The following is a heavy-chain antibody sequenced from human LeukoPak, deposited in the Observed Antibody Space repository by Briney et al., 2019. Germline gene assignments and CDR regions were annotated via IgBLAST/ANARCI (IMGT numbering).Heavy chain of an antibody. D-gene: IGHD3-22*01. Sequence: PGGSLRLSCAASGFTFSDYAMSWVRQAPAKGLEWVSSINGNGGGSYYIDSVKGRFTVSRDNSENALYLQMNNLRTEDTAVYYCAKGSYYDSSGSFYFDYWGQGTLVTVSS. J-gene: IGHJ4*02. V-gene: IGHV3-23*01. CDR3: AKGSYYDSSGSFYFDY. CDR1: GFTFSDYA. CDR2: INGNGGGS.